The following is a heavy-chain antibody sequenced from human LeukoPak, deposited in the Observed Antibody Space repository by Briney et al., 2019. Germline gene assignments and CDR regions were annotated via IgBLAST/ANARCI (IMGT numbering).Heavy chain of an antibody. CDR3: ARGAYSYWGSRVAY. J-gene: IGHJ4*02. Sequence: ASVKVSCKASGYTFTGYYMHWVRQAPGQGLEWMGWINPNSGTTNYAQKSQGRVTMTRDTSITTAYMELSSLRSDDTAVYYCARGAYSYWGSRVAYWGQGTLVTVSS. CDR2: INPNSGTT. D-gene: IGHD7-27*01. CDR1: GYTFTGYY. V-gene: IGHV1-2*02.